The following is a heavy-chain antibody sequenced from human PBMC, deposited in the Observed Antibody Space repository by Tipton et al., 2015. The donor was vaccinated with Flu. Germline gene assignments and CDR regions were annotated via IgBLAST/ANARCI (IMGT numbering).Heavy chain of an antibody. Sequence: TLSLTCSVSGDSIGSGYFWGWIRQPPGKGLEWIGNVHRTGSPYYNPCLRSRVIMTVDGAKNQFSLRLTSVTATDTAVYYCVRRDYSNYVSEPKNWFDTWGPGTLVTVSS. D-gene: IGHD4-11*01. J-gene: IGHJ5*02. V-gene: IGHV4-38-2*01. CDR3: VRRDYSNYVSEPKNWFDT. CDR2: VHRTGSP. CDR1: GDSIGSGYF.